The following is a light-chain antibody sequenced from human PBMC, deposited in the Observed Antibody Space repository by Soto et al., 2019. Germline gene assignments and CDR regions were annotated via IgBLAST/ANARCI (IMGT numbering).Light chain of an antibody. CDR1: SSDVGAYNY. J-gene: IGLJ2*01. CDR2: DVT. V-gene: IGLV2-14*03. Sequence: QSALTQPASVSGSPGQSITISCTGTSSDVGAYNYVSWYQQHPGKAPEFILFDVTNRPSGISNRFSGSKSGNTASLTISGLQAEDEADYYCSSYTTNNTLIFGGGTKVTVL. CDR3: SSYTTNNTLI.